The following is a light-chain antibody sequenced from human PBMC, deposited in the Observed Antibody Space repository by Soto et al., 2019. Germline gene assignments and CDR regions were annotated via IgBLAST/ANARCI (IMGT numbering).Light chain of an antibody. CDR1: QSIGSTY. J-gene: IGKJ2*01. CDR2: DAS. Sequence: EIVLTQSPGTLSLSPGERATLSCRASQSIGSTYLAWYQQKPGQAPRLLIYDASSRATGIPDRFSGSGSGTDFTLTISRLEPEDFAVYYCHQYVGLPYTFGQGTKVEIK. V-gene: IGKV3-20*01. CDR3: HQYVGLPYT.